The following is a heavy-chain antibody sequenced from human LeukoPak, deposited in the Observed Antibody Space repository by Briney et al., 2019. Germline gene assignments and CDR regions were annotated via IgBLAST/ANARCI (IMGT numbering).Heavy chain of an antibody. CDR2: INPSGGST. Sequence: ASVKVSCKASGYTFTSYYMHWVRQAPGQGLEWMGIINPSGGSTSYAQKFQGRVTMTRDTSTSTVYMELSSLRSEDTAVYYCARGSPVVPAAIFYYYYGMDVWGQGTTVTVSS. CDR1: GYTFTSYY. D-gene: IGHD2-2*01. V-gene: IGHV1-46*01. J-gene: IGHJ6*02. CDR3: ARGSPVVPAAIFYYYYGMDV.